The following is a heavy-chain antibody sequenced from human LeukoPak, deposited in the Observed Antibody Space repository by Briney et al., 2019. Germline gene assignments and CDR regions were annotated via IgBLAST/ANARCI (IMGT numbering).Heavy chain of an antibody. Sequence: GGSLRLSCAASGFTFSLYWMHWVRQAPGEGLVWVSRIEGGGTSTNYADFVKGRFTISRDNSKNTLYLQMNSLRAEDTAVYYCTRRIMTGTGDGDAFDIWGQGTMVTVSS. CDR2: IEGGGTST. V-gene: IGHV3-74*01. J-gene: IGHJ3*02. CDR1: GFTFSLYW. D-gene: IGHD1-7*01. CDR3: TRRIMTGTGDGDAFDI.